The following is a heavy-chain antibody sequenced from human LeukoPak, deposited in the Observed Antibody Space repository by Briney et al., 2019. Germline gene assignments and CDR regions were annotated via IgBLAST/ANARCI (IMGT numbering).Heavy chain of an antibody. D-gene: IGHD6-19*01. CDR3: ARLDSSGWFNYYYYYGMDV. CDR1: GYTFTSYY. J-gene: IGHJ6*02. CDR2: ISAYNGNT. V-gene: IGHV1-18*04. Sequence: ASVKVSCKASGYTFTSYYMHWVRQAPGQGLEWMGWISAYNGNTNYAQKLQGRVTMTTDTSTSTAYMELRSLRSDDTAVYYCARLDSSGWFNYYYYYGMDVWGQGTTVTVSS.